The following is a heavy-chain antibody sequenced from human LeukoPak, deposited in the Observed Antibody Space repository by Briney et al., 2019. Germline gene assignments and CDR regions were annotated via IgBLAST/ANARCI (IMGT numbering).Heavy chain of an antibody. D-gene: IGHD6-13*01. CDR2: IYYSGNT. J-gene: IGHJ4*02. CDR1: GDSISTSNSY. CDR3: ARGRSIAAAGTCFDY. V-gene: IGHV4-39*01. Sequence: SETLSLTCTVSGDSISTSNSYWGWIRQPPGKGLEWIGSIYYSGNTYYNASLKSRVTISVDTSKNQFSLKLTSVTAADTAVYYCARGRSIAAAGTCFDYWGQGTLVTVSS.